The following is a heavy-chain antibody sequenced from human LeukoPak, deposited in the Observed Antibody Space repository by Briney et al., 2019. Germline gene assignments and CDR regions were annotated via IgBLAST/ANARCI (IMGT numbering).Heavy chain of an antibody. V-gene: IGHV3-11*06. CDR3: ARVGSRGYYFDY. Sequence: PGGSLRLSCASSGFTSSDYYMSWIRQAPGKGLEWVSHISGSSTYTNYADSVKGRFTISRDNANNSLYLQMNSLTAEDTAVFYCARVGSRGYYFDYWGQGTLVSVSS. CDR1: GFTSSDYY. CDR2: ISGSSTYT. D-gene: IGHD1-26*01. J-gene: IGHJ4*02.